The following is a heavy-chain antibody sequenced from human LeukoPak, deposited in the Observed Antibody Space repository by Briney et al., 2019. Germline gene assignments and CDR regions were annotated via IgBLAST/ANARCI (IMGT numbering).Heavy chain of an antibody. J-gene: IGHJ3*02. V-gene: IGHV3-23*01. Sequence: GGSLRLSCAASGFTFSSYDMTWFRQAPGRGLQWVSSIRPSGGNTYYGDSVKGRFTISRDNSKNTLYLQMNSLRAEDTAVYYCAKVPPSGSYSGAFDIWGQGTMVTVSS. CDR2: IRPSGGNT. CDR3: AKVPPSGSYSGAFDI. CDR1: GFTFSSYD. D-gene: IGHD1-26*01.